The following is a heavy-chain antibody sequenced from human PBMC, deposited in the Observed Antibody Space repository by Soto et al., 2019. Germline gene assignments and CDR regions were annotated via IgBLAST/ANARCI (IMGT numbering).Heavy chain of an antibody. Sequence: PGESLKISCTGSGYTFTNYWIWWVRQMPWKGLEWMGITHPGDANTRYSPSFQGHVTISADKSVNSAYLQWRGLKASDTGVYFCARHKRRAVPGLVPDFWGQGTLVTVSS. J-gene: IGHJ4*02. CDR1: GYTFTNYW. D-gene: IGHD6-19*01. CDR2: THPGDANT. CDR3: ARHKRRAVPGLVPDF. V-gene: IGHV5-51*01.